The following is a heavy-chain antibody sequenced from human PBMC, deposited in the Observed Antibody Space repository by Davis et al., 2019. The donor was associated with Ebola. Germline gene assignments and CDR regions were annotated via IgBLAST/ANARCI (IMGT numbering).Heavy chain of an antibody. V-gene: IGHV3-74*01. CDR1: GFTFSGSA. J-gene: IGHJ5*02. CDR2: INSDGSST. CDR3: ARDSGDFWNGYYRYNWFDP. D-gene: IGHD3-3*01. Sequence: HTGGSLRLSCAASGFTFSGSAMHWVRQAPGKGLVWVSRINSDGSSTSYADSVKGRFTISRDNSKNTLYLQMNSLRAEDTAVYYCARDSGDFWNGYYRYNWFDPWGQGTLVTVSS.